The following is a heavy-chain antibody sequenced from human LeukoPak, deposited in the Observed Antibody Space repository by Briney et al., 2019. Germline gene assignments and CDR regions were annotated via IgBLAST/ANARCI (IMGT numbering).Heavy chain of an antibody. CDR3: ARSRSSSWYYFDY. D-gene: IGHD6-13*01. J-gene: IGHJ4*02. V-gene: IGHV1-2*02. CDR2: INPNSGGT. CDR1: GYTFTGYY. Sequence: ASVKVSCKASGYTFTGYYMHWVRQAPGQGLEWMGWINPNSGGTNYAQKFQGRVTITRDTSISTAYMELSRLRSDDTAVYYCARSRSSSWYYFDYRGQGTLVTVSS.